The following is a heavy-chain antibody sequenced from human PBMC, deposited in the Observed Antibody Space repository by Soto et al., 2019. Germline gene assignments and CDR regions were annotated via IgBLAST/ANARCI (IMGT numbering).Heavy chain of an antibody. CDR2: IYYSGST. CDR3: ARLGAQEIDP. CDR1: GGSISSGGYY. J-gene: IGHJ5*02. Sequence: PSETLSLTCTVSGGSISSGGYYWSWIRQPPGKGLELIGYIYYSGSTNYNPSLKSRVTISVDTSKNQFSLKLSSVTAADTAVYYCARLGAQEIDPWGQGTLVTVSS. D-gene: IGHD3-16*01. V-gene: IGHV4-61*08.